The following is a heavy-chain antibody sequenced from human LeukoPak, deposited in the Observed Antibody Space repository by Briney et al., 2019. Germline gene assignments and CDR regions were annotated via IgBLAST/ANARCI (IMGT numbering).Heavy chain of an antibody. V-gene: IGHV4-39*01. CDR2: IYYSGST. CDR3: ARHGSWVVATIGRSMNWFDP. J-gene: IGHJ5*02. D-gene: IGHD5-12*01. Sequence: SETLSLTCTVSGGSISSSSYYWGWIRQPPGKGLEWIGSIYYSGSTYYNPSLKSRVTISVDTSKNQFSLKLSSVTAADTAVYYCARHGSWVVATIGRSMNWFDPWGQGTLVTVSS. CDR1: GGSISSSSYY.